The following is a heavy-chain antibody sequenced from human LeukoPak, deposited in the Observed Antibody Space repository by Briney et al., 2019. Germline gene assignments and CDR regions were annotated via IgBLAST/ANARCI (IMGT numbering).Heavy chain of an antibody. Sequence: SVKVSCKASGGTFSSYAISWVRQAPGQGLEWMGGIIPIFGTANYAQKFQGRVTITADKSTSTAYMELSSLRSEDTAVYYCARSPIKDIVAASYYFDYWGQGTLVTVSS. CDR3: ARSPIKDIVAASYYFDY. CDR1: GGTFSSYA. CDR2: IIPIFGTA. D-gene: IGHD6-13*01. V-gene: IGHV1-69*06. J-gene: IGHJ4*02.